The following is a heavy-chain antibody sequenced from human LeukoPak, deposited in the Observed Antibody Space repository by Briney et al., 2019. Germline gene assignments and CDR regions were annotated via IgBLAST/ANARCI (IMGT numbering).Heavy chain of an antibody. J-gene: IGHJ4*02. Sequence: HPGGSLRLSCAASGFTFSSYAMSWVRQAPGKGLEWVSAISGSGGSTYYADSVKGRFTISRDNSKNTLYLQMNSLRAEDTAVYYCAKGFLRGYNYGPDYWGQGTLVTVSS. D-gene: IGHD5-18*01. CDR3: AKGFLRGYNYGPDY. CDR1: GFTFSSYA. CDR2: ISGSGGST. V-gene: IGHV3-23*01.